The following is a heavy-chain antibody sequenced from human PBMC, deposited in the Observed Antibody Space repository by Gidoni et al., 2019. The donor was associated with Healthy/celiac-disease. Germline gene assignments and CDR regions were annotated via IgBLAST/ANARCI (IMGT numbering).Heavy chain of an antibody. D-gene: IGHD3-22*01. CDR2: IYYSGST. J-gene: IGHJ3*02. CDR3: ARGYYYDSSGYFVSAFDI. V-gene: IGHV4-39*01. Sequence: QLQLQESGPGLVKPSETLSLTCTVSGGPISSSSYYWGWIRQPPGKGLEWIGSIYYSGSTYYNPSLKSRVTISVDTSKNQFSLKLSSVTAADTAVYYCARGYYYDSSGYFVSAFDIWGQGTMVTVSS. CDR1: GGPISSSSYY.